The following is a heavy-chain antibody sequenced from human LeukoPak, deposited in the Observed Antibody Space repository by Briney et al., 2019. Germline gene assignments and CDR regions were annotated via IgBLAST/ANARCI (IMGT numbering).Heavy chain of an antibody. D-gene: IGHD2-15*01. V-gene: IGHV3-53*01. CDR3: ARAQDTFDYYGMDV. CDR1: GFTVSSNY. Sequence: AGGSLRLSCAASGFTVSSNYMGWVRQAPGKGLEWVSVIYSGGSTYYADSVKGRFTISRDNSKNTLYLQMNSLRAEDTAVYYCARAQDTFDYYGMDVWGKGTTVTVSS. J-gene: IGHJ6*04. CDR2: IYSGGST.